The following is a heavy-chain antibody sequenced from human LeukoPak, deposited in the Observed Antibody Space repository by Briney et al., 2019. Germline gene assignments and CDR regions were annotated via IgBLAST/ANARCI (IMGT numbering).Heavy chain of an antibody. J-gene: IGHJ4*02. CDR1: GGSISSSSYY. D-gene: IGHD3-22*01. CDR2: IYYSGST. Sequence: SQTLSLTCTVSGGSISSSSYYWGWIRQPPGKGLEWIGSIYYSGSTYYNPSLKSRVTLSVDTSKNQFSLKLTSVTAADTAVYYCARDRHYDTSGADYWSQGTLVTVSS. V-gene: IGHV4-39*07. CDR3: ARDRHYDTSGADY.